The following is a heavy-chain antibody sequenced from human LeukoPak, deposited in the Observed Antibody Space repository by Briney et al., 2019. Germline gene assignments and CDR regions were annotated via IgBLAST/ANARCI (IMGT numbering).Heavy chain of an antibody. V-gene: IGHV3-30*02. J-gene: IGHJ3*02. CDR1: GFTFSSYG. CDR2: IRYDGSNK. D-gene: IGHD4-17*01. CDR3: AKDFYGDPDAFDI. Sequence: GGSLRLSCAASGFTFSSYGMHWVRQAPGKGLEWVAFIRYDGSNKYYADSVKGRFTISGDNSKNTLYLQMNSLRAEDTAVYYCAKDFYGDPDAFDIWGQGTMVTVSS.